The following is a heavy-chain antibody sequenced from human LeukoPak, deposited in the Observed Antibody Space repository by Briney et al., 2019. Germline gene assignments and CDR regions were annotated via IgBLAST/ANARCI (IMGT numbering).Heavy chain of an antibody. CDR1: GYTFTSHA. D-gene: IGHD3-10*01. V-gene: IGHV1-3*01. CDR3: ARDSYMVRGVFDY. Sequence: RASVKVSCKASGYTFTSHAMHWVRQAPGQRLEWMGWINAGNGNTKYSQKFQGRVTITRDTSASTAYMELSSLRSEDTAVYYCARDSYMVRGVFDYWGQGTLVTVSS. CDR2: INAGNGNT. J-gene: IGHJ4*02.